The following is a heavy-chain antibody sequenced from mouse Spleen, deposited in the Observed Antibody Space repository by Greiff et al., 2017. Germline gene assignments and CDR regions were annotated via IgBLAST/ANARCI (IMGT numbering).Heavy chain of an antibody. J-gene: IGHJ3*01. CDR2: INPYNGGT. Sequence: VQLQQSGPVLVKPGASVKMSCKASGYTFTDYYMNWVKQSHGKSLEWIGVINPYNGGTSYNQKFKGKATLTVDKSSSTAYMELNSLTSEDSAVYYCALYGDYAPWFAYWGQGTLVTVSA. CDR1: GYTFTDYY. D-gene: IGHD2-13*01. CDR3: ALYGDYAPWFAY. V-gene: IGHV1-19*01.